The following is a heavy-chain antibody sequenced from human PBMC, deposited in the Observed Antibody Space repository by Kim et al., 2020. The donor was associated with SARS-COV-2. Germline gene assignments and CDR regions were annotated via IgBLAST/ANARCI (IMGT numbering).Heavy chain of an antibody. CDR1: GGSFSGYY. D-gene: IGHD3-10*01. Sequence: SETLSLTCAVYGGSFSGYYWSWIRQPPGKGLEWIGEINHSGSTNYNPSLKSRVTISVDTSKNQFSLKLSSVTAADTAVYYCARVYAMVRGVIILLPFDIWGQGTMVTVSS. V-gene: IGHV4-34*01. CDR2: INHSGST. J-gene: IGHJ3*02. CDR3: ARVYAMVRGVIILLPFDI.